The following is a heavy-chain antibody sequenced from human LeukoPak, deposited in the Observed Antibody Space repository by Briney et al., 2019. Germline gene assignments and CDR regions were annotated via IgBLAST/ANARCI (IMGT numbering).Heavy chain of an antibody. J-gene: IGHJ3*02. Sequence: PAETLSLPCAASGGSFSSYYLIWIRQPPGNGLEWIVEINHSGSTNYYPSLKSRVTISLRTSKNQFSLMLSSVTAADTAVYYCVSYDAIHGFDIWGQGTMVTVSS. D-gene: IGHD3-3*01. CDR2: INHSGST. V-gene: IGHV4-34*01. CDR1: GGSFSSYY. CDR3: VSYDAIHGFDI.